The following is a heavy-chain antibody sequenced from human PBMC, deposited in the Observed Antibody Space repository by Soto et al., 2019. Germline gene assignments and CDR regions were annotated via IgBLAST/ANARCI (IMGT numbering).Heavy chain of an antibody. CDR1: GGTFSSYA. J-gene: IGHJ6*02. V-gene: IGHV1-69*12. Sequence: QVQLVQSGAEVKNPGSSVKVSCKASGGTFSSYAISWVRQAPGQGLEWMGGIIPIFGTADYAQKFQGRVTITADESTSTAYMELSSLRSEDTAVYYCASHSGSSPEGRYYYGMDVWGQGTTVTVSS. CDR2: IIPIFGTA. D-gene: IGHD1-26*01. CDR3: ASHSGSSPEGRYYYGMDV.